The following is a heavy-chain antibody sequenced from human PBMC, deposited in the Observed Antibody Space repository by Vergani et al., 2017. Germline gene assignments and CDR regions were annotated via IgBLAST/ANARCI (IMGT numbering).Heavy chain of an antibody. CDR2: IIPIFGTA. V-gene: IGHV1-69*12. CDR3: ARDRIYYCSSTSCYSDAFDI. D-gene: IGHD2-2*01. CDR1: GGTFSSYA. J-gene: IGHJ3*02. Sequence: QVQLVQSGAEVKKPGSSVKVSCKASGGTFSSYAISWVRQAPGQGLEWMGGIIPIFGTANYAQKFQGRVTITADESTSTAYMELSSMRSEDTAVYYCARDRIYYCSSTSCYSDAFDIWGQGTMVTVSS.